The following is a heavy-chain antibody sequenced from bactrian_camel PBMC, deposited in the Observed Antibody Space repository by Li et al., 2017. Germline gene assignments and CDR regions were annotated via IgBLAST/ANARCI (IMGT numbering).Heavy chain of an antibody. CDR3: RTLVIHCSGTTWMNGRAY. CDR1: GYGYGYNRYH. Sequence: DVQLVESGGGSVQAGGSLRLSCAPSGYGYGYNRYHMGWFRQSPGKQREMVATITTESGRPTYANSVKGRFTISKDSAKNTLYLQMNSLKPGDTAMYYCRTLVIHCSGTTWMNGRAYWGRGTQVTVS. J-gene: IGHJ4*01. V-gene: IGHV3S42*01. CDR2: ITTESGRP. D-gene: IGHD2*01.